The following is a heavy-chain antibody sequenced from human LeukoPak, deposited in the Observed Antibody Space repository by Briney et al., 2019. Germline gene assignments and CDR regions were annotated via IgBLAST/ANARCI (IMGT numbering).Heavy chain of an antibody. D-gene: IGHD5-18*01. Sequence: GGSLRLSCAPSGFTFRGYWMSWVRQAPGKGLEWVAVIWYDGSNKYYADSVKGRFTISRDNSKNTLYLQMNSLRAEDTAVYYCARDPPQYNYGLGYYYYGMDVWGQGTTVTVSS. J-gene: IGHJ6*02. CDR2: IWYDGSNK. CDR3: ARDPPQYNYGLGYYYYGMDV. CDR1: GFTFRGYW. V-gene: IGHV3-33*08.